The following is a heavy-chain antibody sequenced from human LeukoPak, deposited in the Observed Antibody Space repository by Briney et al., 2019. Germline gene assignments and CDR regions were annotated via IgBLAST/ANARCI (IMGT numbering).Heavy chain of an antibody. D-gene: IGHD5-24*01. Sequence: GEALKISCKGSGYSFTSYWIGWVRQMPGNGVEWMELIYPGDSDTRYSPSFQGQVTISADKSISTAYLQWSSLKASDTAMYYCARLEGQQRWLHLAGYWGQGTLVTVSS. V-gene: IGHV5-51*01. CDR3: ARLEGQQRWLHLAGY. J-gene: IGHJ4*02. CDR1: GYSFTSYW. CDR2: IYPGDSDT.